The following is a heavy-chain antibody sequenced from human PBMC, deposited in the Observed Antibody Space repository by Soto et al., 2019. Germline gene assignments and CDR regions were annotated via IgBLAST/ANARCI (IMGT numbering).Heavy chain of an antibody. V-gene: IGHV1-58*02. D-gene: IGHD2-15*01. CDR3: AADVDCSGGSCYRDFEY. Sequence: GASLKVSCKASGFTFTSSAMQWVRQARGQRLEWIGWIVVGSGNTNYAQKFQERVTITRDMSTSTAYMELSSLRSEDAAVYYCAADVDCSGGSCYRDFEYWGQGTLVTVSS. CDR1: GFTFTSSA. CDR2: IVVGSGNT. J-gene: IGHJ4*02.